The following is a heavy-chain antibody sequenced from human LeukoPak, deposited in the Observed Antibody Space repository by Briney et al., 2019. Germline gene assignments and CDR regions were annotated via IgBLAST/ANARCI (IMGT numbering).Heavy chain of an antibody. Sequence: GGSLRLSCAASGFTVTTNYISWVRQAPGKGLEWVSVIYGGGSTYYADSVKGRFTISRDNSKNTLYLQMNSLRAEDTAVYYCARGAYDSGSYYNSYWGQGTLVTVSS. CDR2: IYGGGST. V-gene: IGHV3-53*01. J-gene: IGHJ4*02. D-gene: IGHD3-10*01. CDR3: ARGAYDSGSYYNSY. CDR1: GFTVTTNY.